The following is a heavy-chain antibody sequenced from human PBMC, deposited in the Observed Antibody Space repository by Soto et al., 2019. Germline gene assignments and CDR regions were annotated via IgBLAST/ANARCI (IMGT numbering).Heavy chain of an antibody. CDR1: GFTFSSYW. CDR2: INSDGSST. J-gene: IGHJ6*02. CDR3: VRMVCSNGECWYYYYGMDL. V-gene: IGHV3-74*01. D-gene: IGHD2-8*01. Sequence: EVQLVESGGGLVQPGGSLRLSCAASGFTFSSYWMHWVRQAPGKGLVWVSRINSDGSSTSYGDSVKGRFTTSGDNAKSTLFLQMNSLRAEDTGVYYCVRMVCSNGECWYYYYGMDLWGQGTTVTVSS.